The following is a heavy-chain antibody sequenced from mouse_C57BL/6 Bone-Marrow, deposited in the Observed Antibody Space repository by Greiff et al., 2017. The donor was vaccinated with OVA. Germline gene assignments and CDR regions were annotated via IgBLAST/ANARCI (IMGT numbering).Heavy chain of an antibody. V-gene: IGHV1-78*01. CDR2: IYPRDGST. Sequence: QLQQSAAELVKTGASVKIYCKVSGYTFTDHTIHWMKQRPEQGLAWIGYIYPRDGSTKYNEKFKGKATLTADKSSSTAYMQLNSLTSEDSAVYFCAREGITTDAMDYWGQGTSVTVSS. CDR1: GYTFTDHT. CDR3: AREGITTDAMDY. D-gene: IGHD1-1*01. J-gene: IGHJ4*01.